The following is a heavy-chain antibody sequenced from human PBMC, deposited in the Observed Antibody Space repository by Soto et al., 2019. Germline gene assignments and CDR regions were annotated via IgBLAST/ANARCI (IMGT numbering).Heavy chain of an antibody. CDR2: ISGSGDST. Sequence: EVQLLESGGGLVQPGGSLRLSCAASGFTFSGYAMNWVRQATGKGLEWVSVISGSGDSTYYADSVKGRFTISRDNSKNTLYLQMNSLGSEDTAVYYCARRSSGWYFDYWGQGTLVTGSS. CDR3: ARRSSGWYFDY. J-gene: IGHJ4*02. CDR1: GFTFSGYA. V-gene: IGHV3-23*01. D-gene: IGHD6-19*01.